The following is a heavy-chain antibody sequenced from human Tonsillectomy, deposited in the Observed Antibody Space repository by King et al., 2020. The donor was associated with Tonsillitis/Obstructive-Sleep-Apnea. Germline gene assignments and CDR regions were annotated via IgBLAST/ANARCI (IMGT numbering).Heavy chain of an antibody. CDR1: GGSISSGGYY. Sequence: VQLQESGPGLVKPSQTLSLTCSVSGGSISSGGYYWSWIRQPPGKGLEWIGNIYYSGSTYYNPSLKSRVTISVDTSNNQFSLKLSSVNAADTAVYYCARDGRDPPGFDYLGQGTPVTVSS. V-gene: IGHV4-31*03. CDR3: ARDGRDPPGFDY. D-gene: IGHD1-14*01. J-gene: IGHJ4*02. CDR2: IYYSGST.